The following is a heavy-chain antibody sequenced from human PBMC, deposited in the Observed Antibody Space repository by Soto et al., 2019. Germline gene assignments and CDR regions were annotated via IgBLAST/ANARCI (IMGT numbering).Heavy chain of an antibody. V-gene: IGHV3-11*06. CDR1: GFTFSDSY. D-gene: IGHD5-12*01. CDR3: AKRHGYNYFDL. CDR2: ISGSSGYT. Sequence: GGSLRLSCVASGFTFSDSYMSWVRQAPGNGLEWVSYISGSSGYTEYADSVRGRFTISRDNAKNSVYLEMNSLRAEDTALYYCAKRHGYNYFDLWGQGALVTVSS. J-gene: IGHJ4*02.